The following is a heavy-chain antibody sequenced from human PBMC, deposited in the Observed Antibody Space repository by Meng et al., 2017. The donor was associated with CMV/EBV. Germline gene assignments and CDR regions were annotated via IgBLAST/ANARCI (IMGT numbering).Heavy chain of an antibody. D-gene: IGHD1-26*01. V-gene: IGHV3-20*04. CDR3: AKVGSGSYWYSFDY. Sequence: GGSLRLSCAASGFTFDDYGMSWVRQAPGKGLEWVSGINWNGDSTGYADSVKGRFTISRDNAKKSLYLQMNSLRAEDTALYYCAKVGSGSYWYSFDYWGQGTLVTVSS. J-gene: IGHJ4*02. CDR1: GFTFDDYG. CDR2: INWNGDST.